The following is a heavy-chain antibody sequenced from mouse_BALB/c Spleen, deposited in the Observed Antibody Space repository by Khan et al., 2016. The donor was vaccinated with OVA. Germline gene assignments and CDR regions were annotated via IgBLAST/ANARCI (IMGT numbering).Heavy chain of an antibody. J-gene: IGHJ4*01. CDR1: GYTFTSNT. V-gene: IGHV1-4*01. Sequence: QVQLKESGAELARPGASVKMSCKASGYTFTSNTMHWLKQRPGLGLEWIGYINPRSSYTNYNQRFKDKATLTADKSSSTAYMQLSSLTSEDSAVYCCARRSTRYAMDYWGQGTSVTVSS. CDR2: INPRSSYT. CDR3: ARRSTRYAMDY.